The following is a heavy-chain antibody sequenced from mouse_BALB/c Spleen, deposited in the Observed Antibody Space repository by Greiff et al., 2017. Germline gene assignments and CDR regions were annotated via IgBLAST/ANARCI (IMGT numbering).Heavy chain of an antibody. CDR2: IYPGNSDT. V-gene: IGHV1-5*01. J-gene: IGHJ1*01. D-gene: IGHD2-4*01. Sequence: VQLQQSGTVLARPGASVKMSCKASGYTFTSYWMHWVKQRPGQGLEWIGAIYPGNSDTSYNQKFKGKAKLTAVTSTSTAYMELSSLTNEDSAVYYCTRPYDYGGYFDVWGAGTTVTVSS. CDR1: GYTFTSYW. CDR3: TRPYDYGGYFDV.